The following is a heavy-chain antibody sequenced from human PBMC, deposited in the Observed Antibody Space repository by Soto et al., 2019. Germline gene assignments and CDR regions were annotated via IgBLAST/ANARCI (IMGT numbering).Heavy chain of an antibody. D-gene: IGHD3-9*01. Sequence: SETLSLTCTVSSGSISSYYWSWIRQPPGKGLEWIGYIYYSGSTNYNLKSRVTISVDASKNQFSLKLSSVTAADTAVYYCARHGYDILTGYADNWFDPWGQGTLVTVSS. CDR1: SGSISSYY. CDR3: ARHGYDILTGYADNWFDP. CDR2: IYYSGST. V-gene: IGHV4-59*08. J-gene: IGHJ5*02.